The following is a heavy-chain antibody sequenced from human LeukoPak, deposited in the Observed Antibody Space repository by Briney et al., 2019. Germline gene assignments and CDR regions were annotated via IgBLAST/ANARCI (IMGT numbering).Heavy chain of an antibody. CDR3: ARVRRDGYNWSDY. V-gene: IGHV3-21*01. Sequence: GGSLRLSCAASGFTFSSYSMNWVRQAPGKGLEWVSSISSSSSYIYYADSVKGRFTISRDNAKNSLYLQMNSLRAEDTAVYYCARVRRDGYNWSDYWGQGTLVTVSS. CDR2: ISSSSSYI. CDR1: GFTFSSYS. J-gene: IGHJ4*02. D-gene: IGHD5-24*01.